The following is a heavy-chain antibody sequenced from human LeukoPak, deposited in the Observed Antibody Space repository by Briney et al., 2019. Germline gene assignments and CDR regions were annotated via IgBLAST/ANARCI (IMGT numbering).Heavy chain of an antibody. CDR1: GGSISSYY. CDR2: IYYSGST. V-gene: IGHV4-59*01. Sequence: SETLSLTCTVSGGSISSYYWSWIRQPPGKGLEWIGYIYYSGSTNYNPSLKSRVTISVDTSKNQFSMKLSSVTAADTAVYYCARASPSVDRAMVFDYWGQGTLVTVSS. J-gene: IGHJ4*02. CDR3: ARASPSVDRAMVFDY. D-gene: IGHD5-18*01.